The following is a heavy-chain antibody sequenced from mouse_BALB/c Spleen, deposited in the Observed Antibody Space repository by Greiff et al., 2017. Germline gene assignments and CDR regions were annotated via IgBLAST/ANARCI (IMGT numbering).Heavy chain of an antibody. CDR2: IWAGGST. Sequence: QVQLKESGPGLVAPSQSLSITCTVSGFSLTSYGVHWVRQPPGKGLEWLGVIWAGGSTNYNSALMSRLSISKDNSKSQVFLKMNSLQTDDTAMYYCARAYYYGSSYGFAYWGQGTLVTVSA. V-gene: IGHV2-9*02. CDR1: GFSLTSYG. J-gene: IGHJ3*01. D-gene: IGHD1-1*01. CDR3: ARAYYYGSSYGFAY.